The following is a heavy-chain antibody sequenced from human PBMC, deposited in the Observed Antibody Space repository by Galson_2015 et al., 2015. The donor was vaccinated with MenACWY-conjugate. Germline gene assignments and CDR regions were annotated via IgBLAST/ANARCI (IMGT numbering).Heavy chain of an antibody. CDR3: ARGGGYCGGASCYSPYSYTMEV. V-gene: IGHV6-1*01. CDR2: AYYRSKWFN. D-gene: IGHD2-15*01. J-gene: IGHJ6*02. CDR1: GDSVSSNSAA. Sequence: CAISGDSVSSNSAAWNWIRQSPSRGLEWLGRAYYRSKWFNDYAVSVKSRLTINPDTSKNQFSLQLHSVTPEDTAVYYCARGGGYCGGASCYSPYSYTMEVWGQGTTVTVSS.